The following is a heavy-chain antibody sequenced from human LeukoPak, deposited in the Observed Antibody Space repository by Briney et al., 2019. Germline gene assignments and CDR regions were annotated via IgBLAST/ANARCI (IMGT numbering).Heavy chain of an antibody. V-gene: IGHV4-59*12. D-gene: IGHD2-15*01. Sequence: SSETLSLTCTVSGGSISSYYWNWIRRPPGKGLEWIGYIYYSGSTNYNPSLKSRVTISVDTSKNQFSLKLSSVTAADTAVYYCARGQRVVAAIDYWGQGTLVTVSS. J-gene: IGHJ4*02. CDR2: IYYSGST. CDR1: GGSISSYY. CDR3: ARGQRVVAAIDY.